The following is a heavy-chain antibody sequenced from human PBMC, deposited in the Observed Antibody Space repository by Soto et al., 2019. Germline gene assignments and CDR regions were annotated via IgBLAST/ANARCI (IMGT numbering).Heavy chain of an antibody. CDR3: ARDRRPCRSTSCYGPLDY. V-gene: IGHV3-33*01. Sequence: HPGGSLRLSCAASGFTFSSYGMHWVRQAPGKGLEWVAVIWYDGSNKYYADYVKVRFTISRDNSKNTLYLQMNSLRAEDTAVYYSARDRRPCRSTSCYGPLDYWGKGTLVTFSS. CDR1: GFTFSSYG. D-gene: IGHD2-2*01. J-gene: IGHJ4*02. CDR2: IWYDGSNK.